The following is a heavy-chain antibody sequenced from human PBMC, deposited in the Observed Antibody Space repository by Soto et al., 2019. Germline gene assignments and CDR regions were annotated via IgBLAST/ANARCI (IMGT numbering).Heavy chain of an antibody. V-gene: IGHV1-18*01. Sequence: QVQLVQSGAEVKKPGASVKVSCKASGYTFTSYGISWVRQAPGQGLEWMGWISAYNGNTNYAQKLQGRVTMTTDTYTSTAYMELRSLRSDDTAVYYCARGVRVVPAAMLAYYYYYMDVWGKGTTVTVSS. CDR2: ISAYNGNT. CDR3: ARGVRVVPAAMLAYYYYYMDV. J-gene: IGHJ6*03. D-gene: IGHD2-2*01. CDR1: GYTFTSYG.